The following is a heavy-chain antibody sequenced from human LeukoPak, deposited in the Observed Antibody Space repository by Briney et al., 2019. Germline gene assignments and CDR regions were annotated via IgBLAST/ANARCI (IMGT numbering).Heavy chain of an antibody. Sequence: GGSLRLSCAASGFTFSDHYMDWVRQAPGKGLEWVGRTRNKANSYTTEYAASVKGRFTISRDDSKNSLYLQMNSLKTEDTAVYYCALTSRADYFDYWGQGTLVTVSS. D-gene: IGHD3-9*01. V-gene: IGHV3-72*01. CDR1: GFTFSDHY. J-gene: IGHJ4*02. CDR3: ALTSRADYFDY. CDR2: TRNKANSYTT.